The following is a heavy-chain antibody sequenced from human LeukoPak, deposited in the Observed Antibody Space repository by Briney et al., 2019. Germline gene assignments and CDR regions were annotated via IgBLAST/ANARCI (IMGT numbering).Heavy chain of an antibody. CDR1: GLVFSKYG. CDR2: IRSDGSDQ. Sequence: GGSLRLSCAASGLVFSKYGIHWVRQAPGKGLEWVAFIRSDGSDQFYADSVKGRFTITRDNSKNTLFLEMNTLSAEDTAVYYCAKGASDGGNYYYYYMDVWGTGTTV. J-gene: IGHJ6*03. CDR3: AKGASDGGNYYYYYMDV. D-gene: IGHD6-25*01. V-gene: IGHV3-30*02.